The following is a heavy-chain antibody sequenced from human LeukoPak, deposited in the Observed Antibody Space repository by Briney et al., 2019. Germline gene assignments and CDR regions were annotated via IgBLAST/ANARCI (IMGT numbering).Heavy chain of an antibody. J-gene: IGHJ4*02. D-gene: IGHD4-23*01. CDR1: GFTFSSYG. V-gene: IGHV3-30*02. Sequence: GGSLRLSCAASGFTFSSYGTHWVRQAPGKGLEWVAFIRYDGSSKYYADSVKGRFTISRDNSENTLSLQMNSLRPEDTAVYYCAKALGPYGGNSISPSEWGQGTLVTVSS. CDR3: AKALGPYGGNSISPSE. CDR2: IRYDGSSK.